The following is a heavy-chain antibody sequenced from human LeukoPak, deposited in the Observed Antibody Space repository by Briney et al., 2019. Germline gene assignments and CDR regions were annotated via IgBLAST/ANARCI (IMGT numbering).Heavy chain of an antibody. J-gene: IGHJ4*02. D-gene: IGHD3-10*01. Sequence: SETLSLTCTVSGGSISSGSYYWSWIRQPAGKGLEWIGRIYTSGSTNYNPSLKSRVTISLDTSKNQFSLKLSSVTAADTAVYYCARALWFGELLSIFDYWGQGTLVTVSS. CDR3: ARALWFGELLSIFDY. CDR2: IYTSGST. CDR1: GGSISSGSYY. V-gene: IGHV4-61*02.